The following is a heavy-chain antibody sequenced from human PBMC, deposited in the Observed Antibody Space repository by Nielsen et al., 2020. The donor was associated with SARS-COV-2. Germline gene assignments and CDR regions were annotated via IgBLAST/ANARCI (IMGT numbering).Heavy chain of an antibody. V-gene: IGHV1-18*01. J-gene: IGHJ3*02. CDR2: ISAYNGNT. Sequence: WVRQAPGQGLEWMGWISAYNGNTNYAQKLQGRVTMTEDTSTDTAYMELSSLRSEDTAVYYCATEVPYCTNDVCQKQGFYAFDIWGQGTMVTVSS. D-gene: IGHD2-8*01. CDR3: ATEVPYCTNDVCQKQGFYAFDI.